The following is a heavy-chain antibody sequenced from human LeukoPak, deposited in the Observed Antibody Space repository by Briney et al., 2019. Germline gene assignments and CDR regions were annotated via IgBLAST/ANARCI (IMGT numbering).Heavy chain of an antibody. CDR1: GFTISDFW. Sequence: SGGSLRLSCAASGFTISDFWMSWVRQTPGKGLEWVANIDQDGSDKNYVGSVKGRFTISRDDAKNSLFLQMNSLRAEDTAVYYCARESTEDRPGSWGQGTLVTVSS. D-gene: IGHD5/OR15-5a*01. V-gene: IGHV3-7*01. CDR2: IDQDGSDK. CDR3: ARESTEDRPGS. J-gene: IGHJ5*02.